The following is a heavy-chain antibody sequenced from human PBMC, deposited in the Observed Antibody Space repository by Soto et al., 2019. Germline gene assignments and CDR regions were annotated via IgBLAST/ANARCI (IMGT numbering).Heavy chain of an antibody. CDR2: INPSGGST. D-gene: IGHD6-19*01. CDR1: GYTFTSYY. J-gene: IGHJ3*02. V-gene: IGHV1-46*01. Sequence: ASVKVSCKASGYTFTSYYMHWVRQAPGQGLEWMGIINPSGGSTSYAQKFQGRVTMTTDTSTSTAYMELRSLRSDDTAVYYCAREGNVASSSGWPHAFDIWGQGTMVTVSS. CDR3: AREGNVASSSGWPHAFDI.